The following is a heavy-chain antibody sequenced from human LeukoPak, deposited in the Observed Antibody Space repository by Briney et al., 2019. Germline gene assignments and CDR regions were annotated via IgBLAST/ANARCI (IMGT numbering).Heavy chain of an antibody. CDR3: ARDHHVERGFDY. CDR2: IYHSGST. D-gene: IGHD1-1*01. Sequence: PSQTLSLTCAVSGGSISSGGYSWSWLRQPPGKGLEWIGYIYHSGSTYYNPSLKSRVTISVDRSKNQFSLKLSSVTAADTAVYYCARDHHVERGFDYWGQGTLVTVSS. CDR1: GGSISSGGYS. J-gene: IGHJ4*02. V-gene: IGHV4-30-2*01.